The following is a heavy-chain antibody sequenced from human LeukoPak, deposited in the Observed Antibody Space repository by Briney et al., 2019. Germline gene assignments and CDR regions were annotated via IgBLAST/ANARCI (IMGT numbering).Heavy chain of an antibody. CDR3: ARDRVGSGWPRPWYFEF. Sequence: GASVKVSCKPSGYTFTGYYLHWVRQAPGQGLEWMGWINPNTGATIYAEKFQGRVTMTRDTSIGTAYMEMRSLRSDDTAVYYCARDRVGSGWPRPWYFEFWGKGTLITVSS. D-gene: IGHD6-19*01. CDR1: GYTFTGYY. V-gene: IGHV1-2*02. J-gene: IGHJ4*02. CDR2: INPNTGAT.